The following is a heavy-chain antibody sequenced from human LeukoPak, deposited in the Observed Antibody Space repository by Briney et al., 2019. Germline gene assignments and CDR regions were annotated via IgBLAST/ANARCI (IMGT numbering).Heavy chain of an antibody. D-gene: IGHD1-26*01. CDR3: ARSWVGASNFDY. CDR2: ISTSGST. V-gene: IGHV4-4*09. J-gene: IGHJ4*02. Sequence: PSETLSLTCAVSAASISNYYWSWIRQAPGKGLEWIGYISTSGSTNYNPSLKSRVSISLDTSKNRFSLNLNFVTAADTAVYYCARSWVGASNFDYWGQGTLVTVSS. CDR1: AASISNYY.